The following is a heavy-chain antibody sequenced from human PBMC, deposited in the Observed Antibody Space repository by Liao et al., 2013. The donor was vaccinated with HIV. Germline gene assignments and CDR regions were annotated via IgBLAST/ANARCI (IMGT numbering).Heavy chain of an antibody. CDR3: ARVSTVASYYYYYMDV. Sequence: QLQLQESGPGLVKPSETLSLTCTVSGGSISSSSYYWGWIRQPPWKGLEWIGSIYYSGSTYYNPSLKSRVTISVDPSKNQFSLKLSSVTAADTAVYYCARVSTVASYYYYYMDVWGKGTTVAVSS. D-gene: IGHD4-23*01. J-gene: IGHJ6*03. V-gene: IGHV4-39*07. CDR1: GGSISSSSYY. CDR2: IYYSGST.